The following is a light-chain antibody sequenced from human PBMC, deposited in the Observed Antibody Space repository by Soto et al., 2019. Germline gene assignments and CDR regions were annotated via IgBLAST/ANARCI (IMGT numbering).Light chain of an antibody. CDR2: RNN. CDR1: SSNIGSNT. Sequence: QSVLTQPPSASGTPGQRVTISCSGSSSNIGSNTVYWYQQLPGTAPKLLIYRNNQRPSGVPDRFSGSKSGTSASLAISGLQSEDEADYYCAAWDDSLNGPVFGGGTKVTVL. V-gene: IGLV1-44*01. CDR3: AAWDDSLNGPV. J-gene: IGLJ2*01.